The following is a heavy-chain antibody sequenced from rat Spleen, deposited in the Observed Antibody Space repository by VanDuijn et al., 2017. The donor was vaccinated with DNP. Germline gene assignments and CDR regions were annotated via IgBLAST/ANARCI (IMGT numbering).Heavy chain of an antibody. J-gene: IGHJ3*01. D-gene: IGHD1-2*01. Sequence: EVQLVETGGGLVQPGKSLKLSCVASGFTFSSYWMYWIRQAPGKGLEWVASISNTGDNTYYSDSVKGRFTISRDNAKSTLYLQMDSLRSEDTATYYCARSDSYGFPYWGQGTLVTVSS. CDR3: ARSDSYGFPY. CDR1: GFTFSSYW. CDR2: ISNTGDNT. V-gene: IGHV5-31*01.